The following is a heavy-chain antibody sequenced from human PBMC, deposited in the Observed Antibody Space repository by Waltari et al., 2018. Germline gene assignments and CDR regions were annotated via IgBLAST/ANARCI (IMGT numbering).Heavy chain of an antibody. CDR1: GGSFRGYY. CDR2: SNHSGST. V-gene: IGHV4-34*01. J-gene: IGHJ4*02. Sequence: QVQLQQWGAGLLKPSETLSLTCAVYGGSFRGYYWSWIRQPPGKGLEWIGESNHSGSTNYNPSLKSRVTISVDTSKNQFSLKLSSVTAADTAVYYCARRGNWGRSASLDYWGQGTLVTVSS. D-gene: IGHD7-27*01. CDR3: ARRGNWGRSASLDY.